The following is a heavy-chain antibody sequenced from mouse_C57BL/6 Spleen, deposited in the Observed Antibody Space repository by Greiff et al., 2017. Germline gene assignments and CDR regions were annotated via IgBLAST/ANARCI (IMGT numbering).Heavy chain of an antibody. Sequence: QVQLQQSGAELVRPGASVTLSCKASGYTFTDYEVHWVKQTPVHGLEWIGAIDPETGGTAYNQKFKGKAILTADKSSSTANMELRSLTSEDSAVYDCTRSGYYYGSSYDYWGQGTTLTVSS. J-gene: IGHJ2*01. CDR1: GYTFTDYE. CDR3: TRSGYYYGSSYDY. CDR2: IDPETGGT. D-gene: IGHD1-1*01. V-gene: IGHV1-15*01.